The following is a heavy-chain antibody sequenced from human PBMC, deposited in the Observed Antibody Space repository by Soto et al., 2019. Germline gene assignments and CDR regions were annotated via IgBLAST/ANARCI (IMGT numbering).Heavy chain of an antibody. CDR1: GGSFSGYY. V-gene: IGHV4-34*01. J-gene: IGHJ5*02. D-gene: IGHD6-13*01. Sequence: SETLSLTCAVYGGSFSGYYWSWIRQPPGKGLEWIGEINHSGSTNYNPSLKSRVTISVDTSKNQFSLKLSSVTAADTAVYYCARGDFDSSSKHPNWFDPWGQETLVTVSS. CDR2: INHSGST. CDR3: ARGDFDSSSKHPNWFDP.